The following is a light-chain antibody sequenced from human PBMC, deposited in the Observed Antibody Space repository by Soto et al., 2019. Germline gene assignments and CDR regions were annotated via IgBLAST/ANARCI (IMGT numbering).Light chain of an antibody. Sequence: QPVLTQPPSASGTPGQRVTISCSGSSSNIGGNYVYWYQQLPGTAPKLLIHGSNQRPSGVPDRFSGSKSGTSASLAISGLRSEDEADYYCAAWDDSLSVVVFGGGTKLTVL. CDR2: GSN. J-gene: IGLJ2*01. CDR3: AAWDDSLSVVV. CDR1: SSNIGGNY. V-gene: IGLV1-47*01.